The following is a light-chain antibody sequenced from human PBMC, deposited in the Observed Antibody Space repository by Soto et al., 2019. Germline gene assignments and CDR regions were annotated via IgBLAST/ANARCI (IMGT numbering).Light chain of an antibody. J-gene: IGKJ2*01. CDR3: QQYGSSLRT. CDR1: QSVGGNY. Sequence: IVLTQSPGTLSLSPGERATLSCRASQSVGGNYLAWYQQKPGQAPRLLVYAASTRATGIPDRSSGSGSGTDFSLTISRLEPEDFAVYYCQQYGSSLRTFGQGTKLEIK. CDR2: AAS. V-gene: IGKV3-20*01.